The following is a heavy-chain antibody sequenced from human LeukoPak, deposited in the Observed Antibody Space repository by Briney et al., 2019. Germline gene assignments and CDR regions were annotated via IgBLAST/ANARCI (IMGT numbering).Heavy chain of an antibody. J-gene: IGHJ5*02. Sequence: ASVKVSCKASGYIFTASYIHGVRQAPRQGREWMGWINPNIGGTSFAQKFQGRVTLTRDTSITTTYLELTGLRSDDTAVYYCARDDYGSGRSFDPWGQGTLVTVSS. D-gene: IGHD3-10*01. V-gene: IGHV1-2*02. CDR2: INPNIGGT. CDR1: GYIFTASY. CDR3: ARDDYGSGRSFDP.